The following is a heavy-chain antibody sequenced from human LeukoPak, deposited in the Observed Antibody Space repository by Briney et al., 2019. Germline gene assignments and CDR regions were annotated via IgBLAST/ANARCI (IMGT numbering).Heavy chain of an antibody. CDR3: ATGNYYDSRGYYTLGY. D-gene: IGHD3-22*01. V-gene: IGHV3-74*01. J-gene: IGHJ1*01. CDR1: GFTFSKYW. Sequence: GGSLRLSCAASGFTFSKYWMHWVRQVPGKGLVWVSLINGDGSTTNYADFVKGRFTISRDNAKNTLSLQVNSLRAEDTAVYYCATGNYYDSRGYYTLGYWGQGTLVTVTS. CDR2: INGDGSTT.